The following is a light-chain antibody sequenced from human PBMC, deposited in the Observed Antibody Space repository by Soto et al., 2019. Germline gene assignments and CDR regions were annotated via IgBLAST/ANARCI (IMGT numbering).Light chain of an antibody. Sequence: EIVVTQSPITLSLSPGERATLSCRASQSVSSSRLAWYRQKPGQAPRLLIYGGSSRATGIPDRFSSSGSGTEFTLIISRLEPEDFAVYYCQHYGRSRITFGQGTRLEIK. J-gene: IGKJ5*01. CDR2: GGS. V-gene: IGKV3-20*01. CDR3: QHYGRSRIT. CDR1: QSVSSSR.